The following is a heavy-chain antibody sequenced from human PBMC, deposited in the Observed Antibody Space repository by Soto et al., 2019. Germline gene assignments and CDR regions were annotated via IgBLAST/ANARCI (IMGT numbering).Heavy chain of an antibody. J-gene: IGHJ6*02. D-gene: IGHD5-18*01. Sequence: SETLSLTCSVSGGSTSSYYWSWIRQPPGKGLEWIGYIYYSGSAYYNPSLKSRVTISLDTSKNQFSLKLSSVTAADTAVYYCAREGYSYTGMDVWGHGTTVTVSS. V-gene: IGHV4-59*12. CDR1: GGSTSSYY. CDR3: AREGYSYTGMDV. CDR2: IYYSGSA.